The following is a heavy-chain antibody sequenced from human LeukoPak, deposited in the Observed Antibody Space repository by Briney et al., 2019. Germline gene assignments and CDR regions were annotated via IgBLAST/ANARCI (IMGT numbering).Heavy chain of an antibody. CDR3: AIDPEVVVAAPNWFDP. V-gene: IGHV3-21*01. CDR1: GFTFSSYS. CDR2: ISSSSSYI. J-gene: IGHJ5*02. D-gene: IGHD2-15*01. Sequence: GGSLRLSCAASGFTFSSYSMTWVRQAPGKGLEWVSSISSSSSYIYYADSVKGRFTISRDNAKNSLYLQMNSLRAEDTAVYYCAIDPEVVVAAPNWFDPWGQGTLVTVSS.